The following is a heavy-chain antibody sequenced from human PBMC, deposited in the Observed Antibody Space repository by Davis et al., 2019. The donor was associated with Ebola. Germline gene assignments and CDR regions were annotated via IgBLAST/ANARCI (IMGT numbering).Heavy chain of an antibody. D-gene: IGHD6-13*01. CDR1: GFTFRSYD. CDR2: IGAAGDT. Sequence: GESLKISCAASGFTFRSYDMHWVRQATGKGLEWVSAIGAAGDTYYPVSVKGRFTISRENAKNSSYLQMNSLRAEDTAVYYCARAGFGSTWFDCWGQGILVTVSS. J-gene: IGHJ5*01. CDR3: ARAGFGSTWFDC. V-gene: IGHV3-13*01.